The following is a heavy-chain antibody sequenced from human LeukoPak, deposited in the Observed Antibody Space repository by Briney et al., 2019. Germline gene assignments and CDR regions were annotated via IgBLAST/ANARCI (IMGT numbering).Heavy chain of an antibody. Sequence: GGSLRLSCAASGFTFDDYTLHWVRQAPGKGLEWVSLISWDGGSTYYADSVKGRFTISRDNSKNTLYLQMNSLRAEDTAVYYCAKDRQLRYFENPWGQGTLVTVSS. V-gene: IGHV3-43*01. CDR1: GFTFDDYT. CDR2: ISWDGGST. CDR3: AKDRQLRYFENP. D-gene: IGHD3-9*01. J-gene: IGHJ5*02.